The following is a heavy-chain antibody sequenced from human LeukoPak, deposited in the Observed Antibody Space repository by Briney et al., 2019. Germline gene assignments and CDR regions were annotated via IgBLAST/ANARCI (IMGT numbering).Heavy chain of an antibody. CDR2: ISSDASNK. J-gene: IGHJ4*02. Sequence: GGSLRLSCAGSEFTSSSYGMHWVRQAPGKGLEWVAAISSDASNKYYADCIKGRFTISRDNSRNTVYLQMNSLRAEDTAVYYCAKPYLCSGDCHFDSWGQGTLVTVSS. CDR1: EFTSSSYG. D-gene: IGHD2-21*02. CDR3: AKPYLCSGDCHFDS. V-gene: IGHV3-30*18.